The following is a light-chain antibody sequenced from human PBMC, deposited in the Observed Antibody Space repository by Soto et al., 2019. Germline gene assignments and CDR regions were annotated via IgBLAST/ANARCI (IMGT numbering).Light chain of an antibody. CDR3: QQYGSSPPYT. J-gene: IGKJ2*01. Sequence: EIVLTQSPGTLSLSPGERATLSCRASQSVSSSYLAWYQQKPGQAPRLLIYGASSRATGITDRFSGSGSGTDFTLPISSLEPEDFAVYYCQQYGSSPPYTFGQGTKLEIK. CDR2: GAS. CDR1: QSVSSSY. V-gene: IGKV3-20*01.